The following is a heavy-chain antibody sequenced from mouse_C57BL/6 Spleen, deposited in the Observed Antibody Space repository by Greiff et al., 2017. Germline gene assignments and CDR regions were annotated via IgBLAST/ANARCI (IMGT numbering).Heavy chain of an antibody. J-gene: IGHJ1*03. D-gene: IGHD1-1*01. V-gene: IGHV3-8*01. Sequence: EVKVVESGPGLAKPSQTLSLTCSVTGYSITSDYWNWIRKFPGNKLEYMGYISYSGSTYYNPSLKSRISITRDTSKNQYYLQLNSVTTEDTATYYCARSDGSSPYWYFDVWGTGTTVTVSS. CDR3: ARSDGSSPYWYFDV. CDR1: GYSITSDY. CDR2: ISYSGST.